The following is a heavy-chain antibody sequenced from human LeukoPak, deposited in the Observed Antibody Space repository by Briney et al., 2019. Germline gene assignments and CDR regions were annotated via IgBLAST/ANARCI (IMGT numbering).Heavy chain of an antibody. D-gene: IGHD3-16*01. CDR3: ARDWGSIKVITDY. CDR2: ISSNSDNT. CDR1: GYTFTSYG. J-gene: IGHJ4*02. V-gene: IGHV1-18*01. Sequence: ASVKVSCKATGYTFTSYGISWVRQAPGQGLEWMGWISSNSDNTNYSQKLQGRVTMTTDTSTSAAYMELRSLRSDDTAVYYCARDWGSIKVITDYWGQGTLVTVSS.